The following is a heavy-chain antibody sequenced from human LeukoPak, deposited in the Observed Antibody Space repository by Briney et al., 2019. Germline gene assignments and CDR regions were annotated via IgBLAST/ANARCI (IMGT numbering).Heavy chain of an antibody. CDR1: GGSISSGSYY. V-gene: IGHV4-61*02. D-gene: IGHD2-21*02. Sequence: NSSETLSLTCTVSGGSISSGSYYWSWIRQPAGKGLEWIGRIYTSGSTNYNPSLKSRVTISVDTSKNQFSLKLSSVTAADTAVYYCATVVVTARTPKHFDYWGQGTLVTVSS. J-gene: IGHJ4*02. CDR3: ATVVVTARTPKHFDY. CDR2: IYTSGST.